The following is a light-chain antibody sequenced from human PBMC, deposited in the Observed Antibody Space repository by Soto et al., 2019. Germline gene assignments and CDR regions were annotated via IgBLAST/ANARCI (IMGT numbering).Light chain of an antibody. CDR1: QGINTA. CDR2: GAS. CDR3: QQFDSYLRT. V-gene: IGKV1-13*02. J-gene: IGKJ1*01. Sequence: AIQLTQSPSSLSASVGDRVTITCRASQGINTALAWYQQRPGKPPRLLIYGASRLESGVPSRFSGSGSGTDFTLTISSLQPEDFATYYCQQFDSYLRTFGQGTKV.